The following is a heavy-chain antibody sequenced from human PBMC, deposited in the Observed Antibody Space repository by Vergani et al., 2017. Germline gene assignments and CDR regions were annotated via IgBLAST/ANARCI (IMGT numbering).Heavy chain of an antibody. J-gene: IGHJ4*02. CDR1: GGSISSGGYS. D-gene: IGHD2-2*01. V-gene: IGHV4-30-2*01. Sequence: QLQLQESGSGLVKPSQTLSLTCAVSGGSISSGGYSWSWIRQPPGKGLEWIGYIYHSGSTYYNPSLKSRVTISVDRSKNQFSLKLSSVTAADTAVYYCARGVQRPDVVVPAAISWGFDYWGQGTLVTVSS. CDR2: IYHSGST. CDR3: ARGVQRPDVVVPAAISWGFDY.